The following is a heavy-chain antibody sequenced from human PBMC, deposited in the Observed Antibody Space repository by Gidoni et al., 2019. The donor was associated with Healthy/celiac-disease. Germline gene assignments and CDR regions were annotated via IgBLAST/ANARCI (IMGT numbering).Heavy chain of an antibody. J-gene: IGHJ4*02. CDR1: GFTFSSYS. CDR3: ARYPYSSSSPYFDY. Sequence: EVQLVESGGGLVKTGGSLRLACAASGFTFSSYSMNGVRQAPGKWLEWVSSISISSSYIDYADSLKGRFTISRDKAKILLDRQLNSLRAEDTAVYYWARYPYSSSSPYFDYWGQGTLVTVSS. D-gene: IGHD6-6*01. CDR2: ISISSSYI. V-gene: IGHV3-21*01.